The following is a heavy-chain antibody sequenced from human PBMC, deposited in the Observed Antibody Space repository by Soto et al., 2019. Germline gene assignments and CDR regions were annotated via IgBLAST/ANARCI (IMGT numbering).Heavy chain of an antibody. CDR2: INPNSGGT. CDR3: ARDAAYYYDSSGYLSEYFQH. CDR1: GYTFTGYY. J-gene: IGHJ1*01. V-gene: IGHV1-2*02. Sequence: ASVKVSCKASGYTFTGYYMHWVRQAPGQGLEWMGWINPNSGGTNYAQKFQGRVTMTRDTSISTAYMELSRLRSDDTAVYYCARDAAYYYDSSGYLSEYFQHWGQGTLVTVSS. D-gene: IGHD3-22*01.